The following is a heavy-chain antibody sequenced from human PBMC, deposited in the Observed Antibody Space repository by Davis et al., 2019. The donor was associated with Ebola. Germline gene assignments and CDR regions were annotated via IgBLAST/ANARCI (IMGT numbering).Heavy chain of an antibody. CDR1: GFTFSDYY. CDR2: ISSSGSTI. Sequence: GESLKISCAASGFTFSDYYMSWIRQAPGKGLEWVSYISSSGSTIYYADSVKGRFTISRDNAKNSLYLQINSLRAGDTAVYYCVRVGSAWNFDLWGRGTLVTVSS. J-gene: IGHJ2*01. CDR3: VRVGSAWNFDL. D-gene: IGHD3-10*01. V-gene: IGHV3-11*04.